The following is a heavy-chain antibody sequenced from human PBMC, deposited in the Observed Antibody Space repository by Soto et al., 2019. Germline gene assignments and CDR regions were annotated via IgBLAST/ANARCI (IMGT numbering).Heavy chain of an antibody. CDR3: ASSEAAGTTYGMDV. J-gene: IGHJ6*02. D-gene: IGHD6-13*01. CDR2: IYYSGST. V-gene: IGHV4-39*01. Sequence: SETLSLTCTVSGGSISSSSYYWGWIRQPPGKGLEWIGSIYYSGSTYYNPSLKSRVTISVDTSENQFSLKLSSVTAADTAVYYCASSEAAGTTYGMDVWGQGTRVTVSS. CDR1: GGSISSSSYY.